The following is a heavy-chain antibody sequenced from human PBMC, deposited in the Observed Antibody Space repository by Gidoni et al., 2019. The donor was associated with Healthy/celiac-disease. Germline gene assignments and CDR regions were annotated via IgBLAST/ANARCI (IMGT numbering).Heavy chain of an antibody. J-gene: IGHJ6*02. V-gene: IGHV1-3*01. CDR2: INAGNGNT. Sequence: QVQLVQSGVEVKQPGASVKVSCKASGYTFTSYAMHWVRQAPVQRFEWMGWINAGNGNTKYSQKCQGRVTSTRDTSASTAYMELSSLRSEDTAVYYCARVTSLGATLRHYYYGMDVWGQGTTVTVSS. CDR1: GYTFTSYA. D-gene: IGHD1-26*01. CDR3: ARVTSLGATLRHYYYGMDV.